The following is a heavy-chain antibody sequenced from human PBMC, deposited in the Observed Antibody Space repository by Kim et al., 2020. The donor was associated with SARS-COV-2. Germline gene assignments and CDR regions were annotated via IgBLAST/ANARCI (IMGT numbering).Heavy chain of an antibody. Sequence: GGSVKGRFTISRDNSNNTVYLQMNSLTDEDTATYFCVTSLNVASKDFWGQGTRVTVS. CDR3: VTSLNVASKDF. J-gene: IGHJ4*02. V-gene: IGHV3-23*02. D-gene: IGHD2-21*01.